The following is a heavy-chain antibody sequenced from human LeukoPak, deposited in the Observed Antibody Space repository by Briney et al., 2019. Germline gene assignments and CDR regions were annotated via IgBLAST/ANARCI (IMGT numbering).Heavy chain of an antibody. V-gene: IGHV3-23*01. CDR2: TSGGGGNP. CDR1: GFAFSSYA. Sequence: GGSLRLSCAASGFAFSSYAMSWVRQAPGKGLEWVSVTSGGGGNPYYADSVKGRLTISRDNSKNTVYLHMNSLRAEDTALYYCGKETGIILVRGAVDYWGQGTLVTVSS. J-gene: IGHJ4*02. D-gene: IGHD3-10*01. CDR3: GKETGIILVRGAVDY.